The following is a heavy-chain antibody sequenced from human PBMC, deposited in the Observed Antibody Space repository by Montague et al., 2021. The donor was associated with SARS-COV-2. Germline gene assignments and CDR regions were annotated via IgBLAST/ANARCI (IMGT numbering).Heavy chain of an antibody. CDR3: SRGTLRFGMDV. CDR1: GDSVSRNTAF. CDR2: TYYRSKWQN. J-gene: IGHJ6*02. Sequence: CAISGDSVSRNTAFWNWVRQSPSRGLEFLGRTYYRSKWQNDYAVSVRSRITINPDTSKNQFSLHLNSVTPEDTAVYYCSRGTLRFGMDVWGQGALVTVSS. D-gene: IGHD4-17*01. V-gene: IGHV6-1*01.